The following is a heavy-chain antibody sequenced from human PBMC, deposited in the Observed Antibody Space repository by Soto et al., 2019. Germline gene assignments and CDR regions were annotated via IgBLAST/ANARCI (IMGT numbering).Heavy chain of an antibody. CDR3: ARVAMVRGVIYFDY. D-gene: IGHD3-10*01. CDR2: ISSSGNII. V-gene: IGHV3-11*01. CDR1: RFTFSDCY. J-gene: IGHJ4*02. Sequence: PGGSLRLSCATSRFTFSDCYMSWIRQAPGKGLQWVSYISSSGNIIKYADSVKGRFTISRDNAKNSLYLQMNSLRAEDTAVYYCARVAMVRGVIYFDYWGQGTLVTVSS.